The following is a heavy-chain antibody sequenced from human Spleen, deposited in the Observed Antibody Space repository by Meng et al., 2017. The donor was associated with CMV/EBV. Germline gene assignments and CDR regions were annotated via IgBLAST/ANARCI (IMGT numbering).Heavy chain of an antibody. J-gene: IGHJ6*02. CDR2: ISAYNGNT. CDR3: ARDKVWDFWSGYYEFGLPYYYYGMDV. Sequence: VKVSCKASGYTFTSYGISWVRQAPGQGLEWMGWISAYNGNTNYAQKFQGRVTMTTDTSTSTAYMELRSLRSDDTAVYYCARDKVWDFWSGYYEFGLPYYYYGMDVWGQGTTVTVSS. V-gene: IGHV1-18*01. CDR1: GYTFTSYG. D-gene: IGHD3-3*01.